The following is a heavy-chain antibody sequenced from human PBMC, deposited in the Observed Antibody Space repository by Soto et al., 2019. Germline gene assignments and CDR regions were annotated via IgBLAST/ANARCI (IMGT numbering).Heavy chain of an antibody. CDR2: ITPLFGAR. J-gene: IGHJ5*02. CDR3: PRVCIGRWFDP. V-gene: IGHV1-69*06. Sequence: VQLVQSGAEVKKPGSSVKVSCTASGGPFSSYAINWVRQAPGQGLEWMGVITPLFGARHYAQNFKGRITITAYKSTNTAYMELSSLTSGDTAVYFCPRVCIGRWFDPWGQGILVIVSS. CDR1: GGPFSSYA.